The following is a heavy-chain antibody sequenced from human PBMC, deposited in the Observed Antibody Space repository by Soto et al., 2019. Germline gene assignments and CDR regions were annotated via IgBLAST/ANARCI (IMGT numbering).Heavy chain of an antibody. CDR1: GGSISSYY. CDR2: IYYSGST. Sequence: PSETLSLTCTVSGGSISSYYWSWIRQPPGKGLEWIGYIYYSGSTNYNPSLKSRVTISVDTSKNQFSLKLSSVTAADTAVYYCASIAGIAARRSFDYWGQGTLVTVSS. CDR3: ASIAGIAARRSFDY. D-gene: IGHD6-6*01. V-gene: IGHV4-59*01. J-gene: IGHJ4*02.